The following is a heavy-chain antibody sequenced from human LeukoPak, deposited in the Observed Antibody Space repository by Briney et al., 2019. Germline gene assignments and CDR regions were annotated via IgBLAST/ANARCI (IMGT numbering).Heavy chain of an antibody. Sequence: GGSLRLSCAASGFNFDDYGMSWVRQAPGKGLEWVANIKQDGSEKYYVDSVKGRFTISRDNAKNSLYLQMNSLRAEDTAVYYCARDWDWFDPWGQGTLVTVSS. CDR3: ARDWDWFDP. CDR1: GFNFDDYG. CDR2: IKQDGSEK. D-gene: IGHD3-16*01. V-gene: IGHV3-7*01. J-gene: IGHJ5*02.